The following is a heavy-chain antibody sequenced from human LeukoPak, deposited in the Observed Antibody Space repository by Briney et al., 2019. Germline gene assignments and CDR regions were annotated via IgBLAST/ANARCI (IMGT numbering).Heavy chain of an antibody. D-gene: IGHD3-22*01. CDR1: GFTFSSYS. Sequence: PGGSLRLSCAASGFTFSSYSMNWVRQAPGKGLEWVSYISSSSTIYYADSVKGRFTISRDNAKNSLYLQMNSLRAEDTAVYYCARGKSYYYDSSGYGDYWGQGTLVTVSS. CDR3: ARGKSYYYDSSGYGDY. V-gene: IGHV3-48*01. CDR2: ISSSSTI. J-gene: IGHJ4*02.